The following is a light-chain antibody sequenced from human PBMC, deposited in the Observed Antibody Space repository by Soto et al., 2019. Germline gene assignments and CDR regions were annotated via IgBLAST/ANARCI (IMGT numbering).Light chain of an antibody. CDR3: QQSYSTPLT. CDR2: EAS. V-gene: IGKV1-5*01. Sequence: DIQMTQSPSTLYASLGDVFTITSRASQSVRSWLAWYQQKPGRAPKFLIYEASSLESGVPSRFSGSGSWTEFTLTSSSLQPEDFATYYCQQSYSTPLTFGGGTKVDIK. CDR1: QSVRSW. J-gene: IGKJ4*01.